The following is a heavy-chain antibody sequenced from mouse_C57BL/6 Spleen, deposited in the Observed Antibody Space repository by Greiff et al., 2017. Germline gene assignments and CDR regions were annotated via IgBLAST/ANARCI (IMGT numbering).Heavy chain of an antibody. CDR2: IYPRSGNT. J-gene: IGHJ4*01. D-gene: IGHD1-1*01. CDR1: GYTFTSYG. V-gene: IGHV1-81*01. CDR3: ARSQAPYYDGSSLYAMDY. Sequence: QVQLKQSGAELARPGASVKLSCKASGYTFTSYGISWVKQRTGQGLEWIGEIYPRSGNTYYNEKFKGKATLTADKSSSTAYMELRSLTSEDSAVYFCARSQAPYYDGSSLYAMDYWGQGTSVTVSS.